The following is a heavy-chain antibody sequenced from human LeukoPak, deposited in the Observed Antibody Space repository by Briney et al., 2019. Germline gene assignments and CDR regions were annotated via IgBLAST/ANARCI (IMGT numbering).Heavy chain of an antibody. CDR3: VKGTSSSSFDY. CDR2: ISGSGGST. D-gene: IGHD6-6*01. V-gene: IGHV3-23*01. J-gene: IGHJ4*02. CDR1: GFTFSSSD. Sequence: GGSLRLSCAASGFTFSSSDMSWVRQAPGKGLEWVSSISGSGGSTYYADSVEGRFTISRDNLQDTLYLQMNSLRAEDTALYCCVKGTSSSSFDYWGQGTLVTVSS.